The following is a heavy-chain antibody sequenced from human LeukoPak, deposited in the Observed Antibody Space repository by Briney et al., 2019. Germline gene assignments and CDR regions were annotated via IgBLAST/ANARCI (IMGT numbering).Heavy chain of an antibody. D-gene: IGHD3-22*01. Sequence: QPGRSLRLSCAASRFTFSTYGMHWVRQAPGKGLEWVALISYDGINKYYADSVKGRFTVSRDNSKSTLYLQVNSLRAEDTAVYYCARVGVGGYDAFDIWGQGTMVTVSS. J-gene: IGHJ3*02. CDR3: ARVGVGGYDAFDI. CDR2: ISYDGINK. V-gene: IGHV3-30*03. CDR1: RFTFSTYG.